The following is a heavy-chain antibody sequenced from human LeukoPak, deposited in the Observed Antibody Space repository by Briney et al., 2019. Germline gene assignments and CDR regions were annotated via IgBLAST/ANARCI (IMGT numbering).Heavy chain of an antibody. CDR1: GGSISSYY. D-gene: IGHD7-27*01. CDR3: ARDSTGDDAFDI. Sequence: SSETLSLTCTVSGGSISSYYWSWIRQPPGKGPEWIGYIYYSGSTNYNPSLKSRVTISVDTSKNQFSLRLSSVTAADTAVYYCARDSTGDDAFDIWGQGTMVTVSS. J-gene: IGHJ3*02. CDR2: IYYSGST. V-gene: IGHV4-59*01.